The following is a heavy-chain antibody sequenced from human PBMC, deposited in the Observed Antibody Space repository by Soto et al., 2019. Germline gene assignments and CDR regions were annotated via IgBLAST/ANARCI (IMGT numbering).Heavy chain of an antibody. CDR3: TSNFGQLLADAFDI. D-gene: IGHD3-10*01. CDR2: IYHSGST. J-gene: IGHJ3*02. V-gene: IGHV4-4*02. CDR1: GDSISRSYW. Sequence: QVQLQESGPGLVKPSGTLSLTCAVSGDSISRSYWWSWVRQLPGTGLGWIGEIYHSGSTIYNPSLQSRVPLSVDKSKTEFSLRMSSVTDADTAVYYCTSNFGQLLADAFDIWGQGTMVTVSS.